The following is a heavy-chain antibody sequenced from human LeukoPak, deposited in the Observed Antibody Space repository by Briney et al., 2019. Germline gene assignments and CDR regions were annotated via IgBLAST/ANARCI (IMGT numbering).Heavy chain of an antibody. Sequence: ASVKVSCKTYGYTFTSHGISWVRQAPGQGLEWMGWISGFNGETHYAQNLQGRVTMTTDTSTSTAYMELRSLRSEDTAVYYCARTYYYDSSAFDPWGQGTLVTVSS. CDR2: ISGFNGET. CDR1: GYTFTSHG. V-gene: IGHV1-18*01. CDR3: ARTYYYDSSAFDP. J-gene: IGHJ5*02. D-gene: IGHD3-22*01.